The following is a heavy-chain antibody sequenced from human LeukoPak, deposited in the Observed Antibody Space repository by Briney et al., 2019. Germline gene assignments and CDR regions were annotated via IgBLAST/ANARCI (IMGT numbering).Heavy chain of an antibody. CDR3: SKCGDYDVLTGYYDSDF. J-gene: IGHJ4*02. D-gene: IGHD3-9*01. Sequence: GASLRLSCAASGFTFSNYAMSWVRQAPGKGLEWVSAIVGSGGSTYYADCVKGRFSISRDNSKNTLFLQMNSLRVENTALYYCSKCGDYDVLTGYYDSDFWGQGTLVTVSS. V-gene: IGHV3-23*01. CDR1: GFTFSNYA. CDR2: IVGSGGST.